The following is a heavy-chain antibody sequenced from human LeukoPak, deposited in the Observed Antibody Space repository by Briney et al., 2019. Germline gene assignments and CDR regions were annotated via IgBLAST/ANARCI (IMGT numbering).Heavy chain of an antibody. Sequence: GGSLRLSCAASGFTFDDYAMHWVRQAPGKGLEWVSGISWNSGYIGYADSVKGRFTISRDNAKNSLYLQMNSLRAKDTALYYCAQRTHFYDSSGYLTSFDPWGQGTLVTVSS. J-gene: IGHJ5*02. D-gene: IGHD3-22*01. V-gene: IGHV3-9*01. CDR1: GFTFDDYA. CDR2: ISWNSGYI. CDR3: AQRTHFYDSSGYLTSFDP.